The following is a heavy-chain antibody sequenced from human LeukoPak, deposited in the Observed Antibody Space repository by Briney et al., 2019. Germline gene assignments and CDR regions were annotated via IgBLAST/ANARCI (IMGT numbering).Heavy chain of an antibody. CDR3: AKSNPVVAAADKHFDY. J-gene: IGHJ4*02. V-gene: IGHV3-23*01. Sequence: GGSLRLSCAASGFTFSTYAMSWVRQTPEKGLEWVSAISGSGGSTYYADSVKGRFTISRDNSKNTLYLQMSSLRAEDTAVYYCAKSNPVVAAADKHFDYWGQGTLVTVSS. CDR1: GFTFSTYA. D-gene: IGHD2-15*01. CDR2: ISGSGGST.